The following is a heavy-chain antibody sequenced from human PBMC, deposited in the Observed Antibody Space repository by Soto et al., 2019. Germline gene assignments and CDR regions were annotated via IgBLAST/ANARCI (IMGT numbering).Heavy chain of an antibody. CDR2: TYYRSRWYN. CDR3: TGDTAAPGPDFDY. CDR1: GDSVSSNSAA. D-gene: IGHD6-13*01. Sequence: SQTLSLTCGISGDSVSSNSAAWNWIRQSPSRGLEWLGRTYYRSRWYNDYAVSVQSRITINPDTSKNQFSLQLNSVTPEDTAVYYCTGDTAAPGPDFDYWGQGTLVTVSS. V-gene: IGHV6-1*01. J-gene: IGHJ4*02.